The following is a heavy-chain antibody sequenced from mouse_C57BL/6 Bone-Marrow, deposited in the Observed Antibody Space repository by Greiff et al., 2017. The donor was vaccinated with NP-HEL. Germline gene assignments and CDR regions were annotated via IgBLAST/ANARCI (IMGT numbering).Heavy chain of an antibody. J-gene: IGHJ2*01. Sequence: LVESGAELVRPGASVKLSCTASGFNIKDDYMHWVKQRPEQGLEWIGWIDPENGDTEYASKFQGKATITADTSSNTAYLQLSSLTSEDTAVYYCTTEYNGSRYDYLDYWGQGNTLTVSA. CDR2: IDPENGDT. CDR3: TTEYNGSRYDYLDY. CDR1: GFNIKDDY. D-gene: IGHD1-1*01. V-gene: IGHV14-4*01.